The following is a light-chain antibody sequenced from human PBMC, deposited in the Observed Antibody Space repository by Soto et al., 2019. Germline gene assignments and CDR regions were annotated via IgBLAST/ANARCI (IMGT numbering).Light chain of an antibody. CDR1: SSDIGGYNS. CDR2: EVS. CDR3: SSYAGSVLYV. J-gene: IGLJ1*01. Sequence: QSALTQPPSASGSPGQSLTISCTGTSSDIGGYNSVSWYQHHPGKAPRLIIYEVSKRPSGVPDRFSGSKSGNTASLTVSGLQAEDEANYYCSSYAGSVLYVFGTGTKLTVL. V-gene: IGLV2-8*01.